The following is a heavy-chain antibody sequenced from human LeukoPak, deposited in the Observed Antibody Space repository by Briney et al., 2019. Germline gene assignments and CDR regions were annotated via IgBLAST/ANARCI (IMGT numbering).Heavy chain of an antibody. V-gene: IGHV4-61*02. CDR3: ARVGSIAVH. CDR2: IYSSGST. Sequence: PSETLSLTCTVSGGSISSGSYYWSWIRQPAGKGLEWIGRIYSSGSTNYNPSLKSRVTISLETSKNQFSLKLSSVTAADTAVYYCARVGSIAVHWGQGTLVTVSS. CDR1: GGSISSGSYY. J-gene: IGHJ4*02. D-gene: IGHD6-6*01.